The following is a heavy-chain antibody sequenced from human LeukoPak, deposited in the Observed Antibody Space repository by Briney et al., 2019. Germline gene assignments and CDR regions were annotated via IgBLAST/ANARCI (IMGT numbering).Heavy chain of an antibody. CDR3: AREACREMGLMWPRLGDQDCRYDH. V-gene: IGHV1-69*04. Sequence: GSSVKVSCKASGDTFSSYAINWVRQAPGQGPEWMGRITPFLGIANYPQRFQGRVTITADESTTTAYMELSSLRSEDTAVYYCAREACREMGLMWPRLGDQDCRYDHWGQGTLVTVSS. CDR2: ITPFLGIA. CDR1: GDTFSSYA. J-gene: IGHJ4*02. D-gene: IGHD3-16*01.